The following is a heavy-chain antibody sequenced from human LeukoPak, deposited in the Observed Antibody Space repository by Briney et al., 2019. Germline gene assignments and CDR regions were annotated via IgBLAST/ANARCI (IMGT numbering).Heavy chain of an antibody. CDR2: INHSGST. D-gene: IGHD3-10*01. CDR1: GFTFSSYS. J-gene: IGHJ4*02. CDR3: ARLDTGRY. Sequence: PGGSLRLSCAASGFTFSSYSMNWVRQPPGKGLEWIGEINHSGSTNYNPSLKSRVTISVDTSKNQFSLKLSSVTAADTAVYYCARLDTGRYWGQGTLVTVSS. V-gene: IGHV4-34*01.